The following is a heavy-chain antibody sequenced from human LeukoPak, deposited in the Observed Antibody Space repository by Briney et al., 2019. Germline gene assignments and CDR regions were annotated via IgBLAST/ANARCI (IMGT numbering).Heavy chain of an antibody. Sequence: GGSLRLSCAAPGFSFSDFYMSWIRQAPGMGLEWISYIGTRSNRIYYADSVKGRFTISRDDAKNPLYLQMNSLRDEDTAVYFCAREARGSGRDFDYWGQGILVTVSS. J-gene: IGHJ4*02. V-gene: IGHV3-11*01. CDR1: GFSFSDFY. CDR2: IGTRSNRI. D-gene: IGHD1-26*01. CDR3: AREARGSGRDFDY.